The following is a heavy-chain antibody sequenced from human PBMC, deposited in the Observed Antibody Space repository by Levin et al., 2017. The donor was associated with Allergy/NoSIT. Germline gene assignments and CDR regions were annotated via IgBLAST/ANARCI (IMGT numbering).Heavy chain of an antibody. Sequence: SGGSLRLSCAASGFTFSNAWMSWVRQAPGKGLEWVGRTKSKIDGGTPDYAAPVKGRFTISRDDSKNTLYLQMNSLKTEDTAVYYCTTDPSTTVTSVWRLPHYYYMDVWGKGTTVTVSS. J-gene: IGHJ6*03. CDR3: TTDPSTTVTSVWRLPHYYYMDV. CDR1: GFTFSNAW. V-gene: IGHV3-15*01. D-gene: IGHD4-11*01. CDR2: TKSKIDGGTP.